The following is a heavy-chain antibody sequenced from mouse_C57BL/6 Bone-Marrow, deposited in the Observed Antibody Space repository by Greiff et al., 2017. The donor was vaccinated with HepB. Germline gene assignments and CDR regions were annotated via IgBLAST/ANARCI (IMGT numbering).Heavy chain of an antibody. V-gene: IGHV1-78*01. Sequence: QVQLQQSDAELVKPGASVKISCKVSGYTFTDHTIHWMKQRPEQGLEWIGYIYPRDGSTKYNEKFKGKATLTANKSSSTSYIQLNSLTSEDSADYFCAHYGSSYDSAMDYWGEVPSVTVSS. CDR3: AHYGSSYDSAMDY. CDR1: GYTFTDHT. CDR2: IYPRDGST. J-gene: IGHJ4*01. D-gene: IGHD1-1*01.